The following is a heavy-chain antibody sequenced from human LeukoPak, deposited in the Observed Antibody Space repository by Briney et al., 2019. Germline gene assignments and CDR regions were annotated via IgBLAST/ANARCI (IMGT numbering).Heavy chain of an antibody. CDR2: ISGSGDTT. Sequence: GGSLRLSCAASGFTFANYAMSWVRQAPGKGLEWVSAISGSGDTTYHADSVKGRFTISRDNSENRLSLQMDSLRAEDTAVYFCAKDTTAWWYHRAYMDVWGKGTTVTVSS. V-gene: IGHV3-23*01. D-gene: IGHD2-15*01. CDR3: AKDTTAWWYHRAYMDV. J-gene: IGHJ6*03. CDR1: GFTFANYA.